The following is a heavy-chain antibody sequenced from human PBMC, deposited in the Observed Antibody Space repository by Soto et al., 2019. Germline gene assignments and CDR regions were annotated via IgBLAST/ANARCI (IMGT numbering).Heavy chain of an antibody. Sequence: ASVKVSCKASGYTFTSYDINWVRQATGQGLEWMGWMNPNSGNTGYAQKFQGRVTMTRNTSISTAYMELSSLRSEDTAVCYCARRYYDYVWGSYRYDLDYWVQGTLVTVSS. J-gene: IGHJ4*02. D-gene: IGHD3-16*02. CDR3: ARRYYDYVWGSYRYDLDY. CDR1: GYTFTSYD. V-gene: IGHV1-8*01. CDR2: MNPNSGNT.